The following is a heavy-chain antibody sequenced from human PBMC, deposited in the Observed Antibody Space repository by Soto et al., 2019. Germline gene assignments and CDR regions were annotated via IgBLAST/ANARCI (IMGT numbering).Heavy chain of an antibody. CDR2: IYSGGST. V-gene: IGHV3-53*04. CDR1: GFTVSSNY. D-gene: IGHD3-22*01. J-gene: IGHJ3*02. Sequence: GESLKISCAASGFTVSSNYMSWVRQAPGKGLEWVSVIYSGGSTYYADSVKGRFTISRHNSKNTLYLQMNSLRAEDTAVYYCARDTYYYDSSGYYYDAFDIWGQGTMVTVSS. CDR3: ARDTYYYDSSGYYYDAFDI.